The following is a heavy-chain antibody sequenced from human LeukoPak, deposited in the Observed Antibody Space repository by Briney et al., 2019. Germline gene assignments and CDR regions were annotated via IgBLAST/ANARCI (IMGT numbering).Heavy chain of an antibody. CDR1: GFTFSSYA. Sequence: GGSLRLSCAASGFTFSSYAMSWVRQAPGKGLEWVSAISGSGVSTYYADSVKGRFTISRDNSKNTLYLQMNSLRAEDTAVYYCAKLTAYYYDSSGYSDYWGQGTLVTVSS. V-gene: IGHV3-23*01. CDR3: AKLTAYYYDSSGYSDY. CDR2: ISGSGVST. J-gene: IGHJ4*02. D-gene: IGHD3-22*01.